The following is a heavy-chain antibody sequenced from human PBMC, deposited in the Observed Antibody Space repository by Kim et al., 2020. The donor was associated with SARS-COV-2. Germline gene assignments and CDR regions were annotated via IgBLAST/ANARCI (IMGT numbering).Heavy chain of an antibody. J-gene: IGHJ4*02. CDR3: ARHSGQLDNPGVYFDY. Sequence: SLKSRVTISVDTSKNQFSLKLSSVTAADTAVYYCARHSGQLDNPGVYFDYWGQGTLVTVSS. V-gene: IGHV4-39*01. D-gene: IGHD6-13*01.